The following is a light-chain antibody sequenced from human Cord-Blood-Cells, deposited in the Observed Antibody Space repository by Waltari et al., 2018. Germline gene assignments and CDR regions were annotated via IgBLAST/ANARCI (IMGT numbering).Light chain of an antibody. CDR1: QSVSSN. Sequence: ILMTQSPATLSVSPADRATLSCRASQSVSSNLAWYQQKPGQAPSLLIYGASTRDTGITARFSGSGSGTEFTLTISSLQSEDFAVYYCQQYNNWPYSFGQGTKLEIK. V-gene: IGKV3-15*01. CDR3: QQYNNWPYS. CDR2: GAS. J-gene: IGKJ2*03.